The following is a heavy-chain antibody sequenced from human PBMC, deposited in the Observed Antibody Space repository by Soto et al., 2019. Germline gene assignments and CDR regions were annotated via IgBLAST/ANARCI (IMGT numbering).Heavy chain of an antibody. CDR2: INSDGSST. J-gene: IGHJ6*02. D-gene: IGHD3-3*01. CDR1: GFTFSSYW. V-gene: IGHV3-74*01. CDR3: ARAESGIDAYYDFSYGMDV. Sequence: GGSLRLSCAASGFTFSSYWMHWVRQAPGKGLVWVSRINSDGSSTSYADSVRGRFTISRDNAKNTLYLQMNTLRAEDTAVYYCARAESGIDAYYDFSYGMDVWGQGTTVTVSS.